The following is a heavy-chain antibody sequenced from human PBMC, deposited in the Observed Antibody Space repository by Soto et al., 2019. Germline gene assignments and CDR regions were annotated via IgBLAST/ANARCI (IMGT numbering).Heavy chain of an antibody. CDR3: ARHGGDILTGSSYYFDY. J-gene: IGHJ4*02. CDR2: IYYSGST. V-gene: IGHV4-39*01. CDR1: GGSISSSSYY. Sequence: PSETLSLTCTVSGGSISSSSYYWGWIRQPPGKGLEWIGSIYYSGSTYYNPSLKSRVTISVDTSKNQFSLKLSSVTAADTAVYYCARHGGDILTGSSYYFDYWGQGTLVTVSS. D-gene: IGHD3-9*01.